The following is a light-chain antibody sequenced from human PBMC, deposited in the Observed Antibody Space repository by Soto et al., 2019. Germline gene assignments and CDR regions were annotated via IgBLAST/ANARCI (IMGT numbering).Light chain of an antibody. J-gene: IGKJ5*01. V-gene: IGKV1-6*01. CDR1: QGIGND. CDR2: AAS. Sequence: AIQMTQSPSSLSASVGDRVTITCRASQGIGNDLGWYQQKPGKAPKLLIYAASSLQSGVPSRFSGTGSETDFTLTINRLQPEDFAVYYCQQYENSPSTFGQGTRLEIK. CDR3: QQYENSPST.